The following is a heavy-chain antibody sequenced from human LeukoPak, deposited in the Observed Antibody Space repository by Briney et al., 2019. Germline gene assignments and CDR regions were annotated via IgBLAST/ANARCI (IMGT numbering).Heavy chain of an antibody. V-gene: IGHV3-30*02. CDR2: IRYDGSNK. J-gene: IGHJ4*02. CDR3: AKDQAVAGHPLDY. Sequence: GGSLRLSCAASGFTFSNYDMHWVRQAPGKGLKWLAFIRYDGSNKHYTDSVKGRFTISRDNSKNTLYLQMNSLRAEDTAVYYCAKDQAVAGHPLDYWGQGTLVTVSS. CDR1: GFTFSNYD. D-gene: IGHD6-19*01.